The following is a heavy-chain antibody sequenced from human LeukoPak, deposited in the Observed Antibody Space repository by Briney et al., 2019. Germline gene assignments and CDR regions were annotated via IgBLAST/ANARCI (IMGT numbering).Heavy chain of an antibody. J-gene: IGHJ5*02. CDR1: GGSFSGYY. D-gene: IGHD3-16*02. CDR2: INHSGST. CDR3: AGGPPTPYDYVWGSYRGQWFDP. Sequence: SETLSLTCAVYGGSFSGYYWSWIRQPPGKGREGIGEINHSGSTNYKPSRKSRVTISVDTSHNQFSLKLSSVTAADTDVYYCAGGPPTPYDYVWGSYRGQWFDPWGQGTLVTVSS. V-gene: IGHV4-34*01.